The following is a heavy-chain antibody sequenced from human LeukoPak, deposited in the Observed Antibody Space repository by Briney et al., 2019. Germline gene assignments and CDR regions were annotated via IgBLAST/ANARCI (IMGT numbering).Heavy chain of an antibody. CDR2: IKQDGSAK. CDR3: VRDRRHSYGSDFDP. Sequence: GGSLRLSCAASGFTFSNHWMSWVRQAPGKGLEWVANIKQDGSAKYYVDSVKGRFTVSRDNAKNSLYLQMNSLRPEDTAVYYCVRDRRHSYGSDFDPWGQGTLVTVSS. CDR1: GFTFSNHW. D-gene: IGHD5-18*01. V-gene: IGHV3-7*01. J-gene: IGHJ5*02.